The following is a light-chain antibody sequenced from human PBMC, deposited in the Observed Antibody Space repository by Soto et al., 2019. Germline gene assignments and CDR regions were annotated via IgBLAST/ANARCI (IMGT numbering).Light chain of an antibody. CDR1: QSVSSNY. Sequence: DMVLTQSPXTXSXXXGXXXTPSCRASQSVSSNYLAWYQQKPGQAPRLLIYGASSRATGIPDRFSGSGSGTDFTLTISRLEPEDFAVYYCQQYGSSPMTFGQGTRLEIK. CDR3: QQYGSSPMT. J-gene: IGKJ5*01. V-gene: IGKV3-20*01. CDR2: GAS.